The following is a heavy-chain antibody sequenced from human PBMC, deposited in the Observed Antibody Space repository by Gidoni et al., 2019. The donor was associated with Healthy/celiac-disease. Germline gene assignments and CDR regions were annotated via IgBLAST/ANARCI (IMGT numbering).Heavy chain of an antibody. D-gene: IGHD3-3*01. CDR1: GFTFSSYA. CDR3: ARNFWSGYYTGLGYFDL. V-gene: IGHV3-23*01. CDR2: ISGSGGST. Sequence: EVQLLESGGGLVQPGGSLRLSCAASGFTFSSYAMSWVRQAPGKGLGWVSAISGSGGSTYYADSVKGRFTISRDNSKNTLYLQMNSLRAEDTAVYYCARNFWSGYYTGLGYFDLWGRGTLVTVSS. J-gene: IGHJ2*01.